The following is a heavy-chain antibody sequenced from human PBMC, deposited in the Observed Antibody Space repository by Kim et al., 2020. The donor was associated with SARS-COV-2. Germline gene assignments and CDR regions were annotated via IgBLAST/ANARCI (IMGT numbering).Heavy chain of an antibody. J-gene: IGHJ4*02. D-gene: IGHD1-1*01. CDR1: GFSFSSHS. Sequence: GGSLRLSCVASGFSFSSHSMPWVRQAPGKGLEWVSSISGGGDHTYYADSVKGRFTISRDNSNDTLYLQISSLSAEDTAMYYCAKDSVQSLPNYYFASWGQGSLVTVSS. CDR2: ISGGGDHT. CDR3: AKDSVQSLPNYYFAS. V-gene: IGHV3-23*01.